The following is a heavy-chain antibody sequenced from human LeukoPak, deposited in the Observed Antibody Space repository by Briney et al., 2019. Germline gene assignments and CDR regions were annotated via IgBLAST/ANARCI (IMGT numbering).Heavy chain of an antibody. J-gene: IGHJ6*03. CDR2: ISGSGGST. CDR3: TKGSPGFYYYMDV. Sequence: PGGSLRLSCAASGFTFSSYAMNWVRQAPGKRLEWVSTISGSGGSTYYADSVKGRFTISRDNSKNTLYVQMNSLRAEGTAIYYCTKGSPGFYYYMDVWGRGTTVTVSS. CDR1: GFTFSSYA. D-gene: IGHD5-12*01. V-gene: IGHV3-23*01.